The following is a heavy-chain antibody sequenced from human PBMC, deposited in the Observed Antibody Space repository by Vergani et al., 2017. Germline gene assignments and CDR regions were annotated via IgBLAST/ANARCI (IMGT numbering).Heavy chain of an antibody. J-gene: IGHJ3*02. CDR1: GYTFTGYY. Sequence: QVQLVQSGAEVKKPGASVKVSCKASGYTFTGYYMHWVRQAPGQGLEWMGWINPNSGGTNYAQKFQGRVTMTRDTSISTAYMELSRLRSDDTAVYYCAREGGSYYDSSGYYKPIDDPFDIWGQGTMVTVSS. CDR3: AREGGSYYDSSGYYKPIDDPFDI. V-gene: IGHV1-2*02. CDR2: INPNSGGT. D-gene: IGHD3-22*01.